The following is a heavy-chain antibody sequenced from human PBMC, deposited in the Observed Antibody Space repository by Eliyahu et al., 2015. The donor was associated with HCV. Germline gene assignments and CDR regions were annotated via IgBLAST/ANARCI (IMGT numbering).Heavy chain of an antibody. Sequence: EVQLVESGGGLVKPGGSLRLSCAASXFXXXKAWMSWXRQAPGRGGEWSGRIKSKTDGGTTDYAAPVKGRFTISRDDSKSTLYLQMNSLKTEDTAVYYCTTGAPGGFDYYLDVWGQGTTVTVSS. CDR1: XFXXXKAW. CDR3: TTGAPGGFDYYLDV. J-gene: IGHJ6*03. CDR2: IKSKTDGGTT. V-gene: IGHV3-15*01. D-gene: IGHD3-10*01.